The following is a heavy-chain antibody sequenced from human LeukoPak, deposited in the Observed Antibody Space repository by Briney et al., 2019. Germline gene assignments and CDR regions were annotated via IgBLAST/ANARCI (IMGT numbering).Heavy chain of an antibody. Sequence: SETLSLTCTVSGGSISSYYWSWIRQPPGNGLEWIGYIYYSGSTNYNPSLKSRVTISVDTSKNQFSLKLSSVTAADTAVYYCAGVPGMYYYYGMDVWGQGTTVTVSS. CDR2: IYYSGST. J-gene: IGHJ6*02. CDR3: AGVPGMYYYYGMDV. CDR1: GGSISSYY. V-gene: IGHV4-59*01.